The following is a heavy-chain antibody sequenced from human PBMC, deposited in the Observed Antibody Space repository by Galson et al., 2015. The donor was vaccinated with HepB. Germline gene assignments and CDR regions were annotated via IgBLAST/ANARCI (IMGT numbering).Heavy chain of an antibody. J-gene: IGHJ4*02. V-gene: IGHV4-34*01. CDR2: INHSGST. CDR3: AGGEYYDDVWGTYRYTSFDY. D-gene: IGHD3-16*02. Sequence: SETLSLTCAVYGGSFSGFYWNWIRQPPGKGLEWIGDINHSGSTDYNPSLRSRVTISLDMSKNQFSLRLTSVTAADTAVYFCAGGEYYDDVWGTYRYTSFDYWDQGTLVTVSS. CDR1: GGSFSGFY.